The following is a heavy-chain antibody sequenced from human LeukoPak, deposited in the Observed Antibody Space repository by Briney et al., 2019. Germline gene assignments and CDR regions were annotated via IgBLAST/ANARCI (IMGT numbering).Heavy chain of an antibody. Sequence: GGSLRLSCAASGFTFSSYSMNWVRQAPGKGLEWVSSISSSSSYIYYADSVKGRFTISRDNAKNSLYLQMNSLRAEDTAVYYCAGVRVVWWYGMDVWGKGTTVTVSS. D-gene: IGHD2-8*02. CDR1: GFTFSSYS. CDR3: AGVRVVWWYGMDV. V-gene: IGHV3-21*01. J-gene: IGHJ6*04. CDR2: ISSSSSYI.